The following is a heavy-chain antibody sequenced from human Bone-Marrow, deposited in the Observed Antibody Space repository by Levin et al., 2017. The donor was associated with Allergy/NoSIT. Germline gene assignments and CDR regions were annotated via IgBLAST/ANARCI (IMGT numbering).Heavy chain of an antibody. Sequence: ASVKVSCAASAFTFTSYAMSWVRQAPGKGLEWVSTITGSGSTTYYADSVKGRFTISRDNSENTLYLQMKSLRAEDTAVYYCASGGWYGDDYWGQGTLVTVSS. CDR3: ASGGWYGDDY. CDR1: AFTFTSYA. J-gene: IGHJ4*02. D-gene: IGHD6-19*01. CDR2: ITGSGSTT. V-gene: IGHV3-23*01.